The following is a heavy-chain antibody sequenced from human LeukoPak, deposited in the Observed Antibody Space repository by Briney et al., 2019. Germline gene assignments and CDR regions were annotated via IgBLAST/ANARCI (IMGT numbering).Heavy chain of an antibody. CDR3: ARGTPVGLLDY. D-gene: IGHD4-23*01. V-gene: IGHV4-34*01. Sequence: SETLSLTCAVYGGSFSGYYWSWIRQPPGKGLEWIGEINHSGSTNYNPSLKSRVTISVDTSKNQFSLKLSSVTAADTAVYYYARGTPVGLLDYWGQGTLVTVSS. CDR1: GGSFSGYY. J-gene: IGHJ4*02. CDR2: INHSGST.